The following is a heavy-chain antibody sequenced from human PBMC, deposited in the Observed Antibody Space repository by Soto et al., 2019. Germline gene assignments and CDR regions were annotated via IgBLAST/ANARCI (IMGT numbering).Heavy chain of an antibody. J-gene: IGHJ4*02. V-gene: IGHV4-4*02. Sequence: QVQLQESGPGLVKPSGTLSLTCAVSGGSISSSNWWSWVRQPPGKGLEWIGEIYHSGSTNYNPSPKSRATISVDKSKNQFSLKLSSVTAADTAVYYCARRLSWELPFDYWGQGTLVTVSS. CDR3: ARRLSWELPFDY. CDR1: GGSISSSNW. CDR2: IYHSGST. D-gene: IGHD1-26*01.